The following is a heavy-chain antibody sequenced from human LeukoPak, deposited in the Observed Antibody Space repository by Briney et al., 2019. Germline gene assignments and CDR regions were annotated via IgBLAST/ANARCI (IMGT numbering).Heavy chain of an antibody. CDR1: GYTFTNYG. J-gene: IGHJ6*02. V-gene: IGHV1-18*01. D-gene: IGHD6-19*01. CDR3: ARDRGSSGSKKYYYYYGMDV. CDR2: ISAYNGNT. Sequence: ASVTVSCKASGYTFTNYGFTWVRQAPGQGLEWMGWISAYNGNTNYAQKFQGRVTMTTDTSTSTAYMELRSLRSDDTAVYFCARDRGSSGSKKYYYYYGMDVWGQGTLVTVSS.